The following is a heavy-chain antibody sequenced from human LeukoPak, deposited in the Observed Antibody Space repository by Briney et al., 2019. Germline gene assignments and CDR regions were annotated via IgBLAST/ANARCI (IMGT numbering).Heavy chain of an antibody. Sequence: GGSLRLSCVASGFTFSRFEMNWVRQAPGKGLEWISHISTGTYIAYTDSVKGRFTISRDNAKNSLYLQMNSLRAEDTAVYYCARDATTEVGTVYMDVWGKGTTVTISS. V-gene: IGHV3-48*03. CDR1: GFTFSRFE. J-gene: IGHJ6*03. D-gene: IGHD6-13*01. CDR2: ISTGTYI. CDR3: ARDATTEVGTVYMDV.